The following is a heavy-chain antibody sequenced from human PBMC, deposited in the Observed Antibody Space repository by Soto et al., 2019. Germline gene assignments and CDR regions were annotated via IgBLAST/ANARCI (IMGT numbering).Heavy chain of an antibody. V-gene: IGHV3-30-3*01. CDR2: ISYDGSNK. D-gene: IGHD3-10*01. CDR1: GFTFSSYA. CDR3: ARAKRGRAIVVRGRETTTGYGMDV. J-gene: IGHJ6*02. Sequence: QVQLVESGGGVVQPGRSLRLSCAASGFTFSSYAMHWVRQAPGKGLEWVAVISYDGSNKYYADSVKGRFTISRDNSKNTLYLQMNSLRAEDTGVYYCARAKRGRAIVVRGRETTTGYGMDVWGQGTTVTVSS.